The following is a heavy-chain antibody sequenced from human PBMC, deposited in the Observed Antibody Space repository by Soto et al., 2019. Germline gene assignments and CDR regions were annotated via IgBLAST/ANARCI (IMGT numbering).Heavy chain of an antibody. CDR2: IKSDGSRT. CDR1: GFTFSSSW. J-gene: IGHJ3*02. D-gene: IGHD2-2*01. V-gene: IGHV3-74*01. CDR3: LRECAVKDCSSTSCDVFAI. Sequence: GGSLRLSCAASGFTFSSSWMHWVRQAPGKGLVWVSRIKSDGSRTSYADSVKGRFTISRDNAKNTLYLQMNSLGAEDTALYYCLRECAVKDCSSTSCDVFAIWGEGTMVTVSS.